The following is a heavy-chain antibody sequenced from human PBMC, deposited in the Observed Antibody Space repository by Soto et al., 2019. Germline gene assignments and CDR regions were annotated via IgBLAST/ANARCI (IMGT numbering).Heavy chain of an antibody. Sequence: ASVKVSCKAIGYTFTGYYMHWVRQAPGQGLEWMGWINPNSGGTNYAQKFQGWVTMTRDTSISTAYMELSRLRSDDTAVYYCARDARGDEAPMDYWGQGTLVTVSS. V-gene: IGHV1-2*04. CDR3: ARDARGDEAPMDY. CDR2: INPNSGGT. CDR1: GYTFTGYY. D-gene: IGHD3-10*01. J-gene: IGHJ4*02.